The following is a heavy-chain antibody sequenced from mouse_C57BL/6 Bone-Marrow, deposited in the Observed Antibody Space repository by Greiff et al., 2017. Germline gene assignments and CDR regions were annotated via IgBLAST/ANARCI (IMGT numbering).Heavy chain of an antibody. CDR1: GFTFSDYY. V-gene: IGHV5-12*01. CDR3: ARPCYYYGSGYFDV. Sequence: EVQGVESGGGLVQPGGSLKLSCAASGFTFSDYYMYWVRQTPEKRLEWVAYISNGGGSTYYPDTVKGRFTISRDNAKNTLYLQMSRLKSEDTAMYYCARPCYYYGSGYFDVWGTGTTVTVSS. J-gene: IGHJ1*03. D-gene: IGHD1-1*01. CDR2: ISNGGGST.